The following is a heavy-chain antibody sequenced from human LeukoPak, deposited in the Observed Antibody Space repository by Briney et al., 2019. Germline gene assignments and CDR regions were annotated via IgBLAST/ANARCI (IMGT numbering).Heavy chain of an antibody. CDR1: GYSFTSYW. V-gene: IGHV5-10-1*01. CDR3: ARRARHCGGDCYPLGWFDP. J-gene: IGHJ5*02. CDR2: IDPSDSYT. D-gene: IGHD2-21*02. Sequence: KRGESLKISCKGSGYSFTSYWISWVRQMPGKGLEWMGRIDPSDSYTNYSPSFQGHVTISADKSISTAYLQWSSLKASDTAMYYCARRARHCGGDCYPLGWFDPWGQGTLVTVSS.